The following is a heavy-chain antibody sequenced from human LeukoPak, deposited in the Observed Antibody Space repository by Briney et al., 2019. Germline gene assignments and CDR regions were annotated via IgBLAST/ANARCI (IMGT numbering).Heavy chain of an antibody. J-gene: IGHJ2*01. CDR1: GFTVGSKY. CDR2: IYSGSST. CDR3: ATVGDHYHWYLDL. Sequence: GSLRLSCAASGFTVGSKYMNWVRQAPGKGLEWGSIIYSGSSTYYADSVKGRFTVSRDDSKNTLYLQMNSLRADDTAMYYCATVGDHYHWYLDLWGRGTLVSVSS. V-gene: IGHV3-53*01. D-gene: IGHD3-10*01.